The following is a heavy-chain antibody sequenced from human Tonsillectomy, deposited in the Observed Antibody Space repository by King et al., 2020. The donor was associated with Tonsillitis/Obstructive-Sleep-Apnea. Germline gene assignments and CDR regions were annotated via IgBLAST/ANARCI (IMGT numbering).Heavy chain of an antibody. V-gene: IGHV3-48*02. CDR1: GFTFSSYS. J-gene: IGHJ4*02. CDR3: ARAPTTVTTYYFDY. D-gene: IGHD4-17*01. Sequence: VQLVESGGGLVQPGGSLRLSCAASGFTFSSYSMNWVRQAPGKGLEWVSYISSSSSTIYYADSVKGRFTISRDNAKNSLYLQMNSLRDEDTAVYYCARAPTTVTTYYFDYWGQGTLVTGSS. CDR2: ISSSSSTI.